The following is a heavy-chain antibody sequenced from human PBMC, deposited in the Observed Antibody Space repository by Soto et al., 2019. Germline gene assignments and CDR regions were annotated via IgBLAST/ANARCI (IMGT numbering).Heavy chain of an antibody. J-gene: IGHJ4*02. Sequence: EVQLVESGGGLVKPGGSLRLSCVGSGFTFIDAWMSWVRQAPGKGLEWVGRLKSETDGGTADYAAPVEGRFNISRDDSKNTLYLHMTSLKSEDTAVYYCMTAPGLNVLFWGQGALVTVSS. CDR2: LKSETDGGTA. D-gene: IGHD3-16*01. CDR1: GFTFIDAW. CDR3: MTAPGLNVLF. V-gene: IGHV3-15*01.